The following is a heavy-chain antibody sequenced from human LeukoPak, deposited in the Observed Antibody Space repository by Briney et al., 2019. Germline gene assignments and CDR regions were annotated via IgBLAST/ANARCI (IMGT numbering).Heavy chain of an antibody. D-gene: IGHD3-22*01. J-gene: IGHJ4*02. CDR1: GFTFSSYA. CDR2: ISGSGGST. CDR3: AKSRARREGSSGSIDY. V-gene: IGHV3-23*01. Sequence: PGGSLRLSCAASGFTFSSYAMSWVRQAPGKGLEWVSGISGSGGSTYYVDSVKGRFTISSDNSKNTLYLQMNSLRVEDTAVYYCAKSRARREGSSGSIDYWGQGTLVTVSS.